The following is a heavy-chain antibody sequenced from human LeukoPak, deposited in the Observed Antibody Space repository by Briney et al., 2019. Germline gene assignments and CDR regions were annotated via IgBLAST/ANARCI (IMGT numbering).Heavy chain of an antibody. Sequence: GGPLTLPCAASGFTYSSYWLRGVHQAPGKGLEDVSAISSNGGGPHQAHPVKGRFTISRDNSKKTLHLQMGRRRPEDMARLYTARAGRGIVVVPDAAGLSDWFARWGEGSLVTV. CDR1: GFTYSSYW. CDR2: ISSNGGGP. V-gene: IGHV3-64*01. J-gene: IGHJ5*02. D-gene: IGHD2-2*01. CDR3: ARAGRGIVVVPDAAGLSDWFAR.